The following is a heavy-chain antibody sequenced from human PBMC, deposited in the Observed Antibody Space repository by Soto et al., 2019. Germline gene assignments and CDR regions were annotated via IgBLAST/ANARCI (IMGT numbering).Heavy chain of an antibody. J-gene: IGHJ3*02. CDR3: ARGGIEMATITGAFDI. D-gene: IGHD5-12*01. V-gene: IGHV3-33*01. CDR1: GFTFNNYG. Sequence: PGGSLRLSCAASGFTFNNYGMHWVRQAPGKGLEWVAVIWYDGRKQYYADSVKGRFIISRDKAKNTLDLQMNSLRAEDTAVYYCARGGIEMATITGAFDIWGQGTMVTVSS. CDR2: IWYDGRKQ.